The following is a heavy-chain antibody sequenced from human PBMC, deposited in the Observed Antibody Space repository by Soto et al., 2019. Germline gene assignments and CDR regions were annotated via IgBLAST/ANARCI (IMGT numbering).Heavy chain of an antibody. CDR1: GGSISGYY. V-gene: IGHV4-59*01. D-gene: IGHD3-22*01. CDR3: ARDYYLTYFDY. Sequence: QVQLQESGPGLVKPSETLSLTCTVSGGSISGYYWSWIRQPPGKGLEWIGYVYYSGNINYNPSLKSRVTISVDTSKNQFSLKLSSVTAADTAVYYCARDYYLTYFDYWGQGTQVTVSS. J-gene: IGHJ4*02. CDR2: VYYSGNI.